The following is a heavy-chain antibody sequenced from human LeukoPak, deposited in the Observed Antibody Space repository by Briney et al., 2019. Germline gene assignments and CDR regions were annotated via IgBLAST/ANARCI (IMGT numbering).Heavy chain of an antibody. CDR3: ARESGGYYYYYYMDV. J-gene: IGHJ6*03. CDR1: GFTFSSYW. CDR2: IKQDGSEK. V-gene: IGHV3-7*01. Sequence: PGGSLRLSCAASGFTFSSYWMSWVRQAPGKGLEWVANIKQDGSEKYYVDSVEGRFTISRENAKNSLYLQMNSLRAEDTAVYYCARESGGYYYYYYMDVWGKGTTVTVSS.